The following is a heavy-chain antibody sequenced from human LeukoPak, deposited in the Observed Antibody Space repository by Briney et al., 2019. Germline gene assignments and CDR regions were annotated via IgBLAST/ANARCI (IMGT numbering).Heavy chain of an antibody. J-gene: IGHJ4*02. CDR2: ISGSGGST. D-gene: IGHD3-9*01. Sequence: PGGSLRLSCAASGFTFSSYAMSWVRQAPGKGLEWVSAISGSGGSTYYADSVKGRFTISRDNSKNTLYLQMNSLRAEDTAVYYCAKDSNPLDYDILTGYAKWGQGTLVTVSS. CDR1: GFTFSSYA. V-gene: IGHV3-23*01. CDR3: AKDSNPLDYDILTGYAK.